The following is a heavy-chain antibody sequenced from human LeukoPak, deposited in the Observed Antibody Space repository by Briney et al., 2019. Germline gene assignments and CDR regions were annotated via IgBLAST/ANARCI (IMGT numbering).Heavy chain of an antibody. Sequence: GGSLRLSCAASGFTFSSCVVHVVRQAPGRGLEWVAVISYDGSNEYYADSVKCRFTISRDNSKNTLYLQMNSLRGEDTAVYYCSRDLDTMVRGVIIDKWGQGTLVTVSS. J-gene: IGHJ4*02. CDR2: ISYDGSNE. D-gene: IGHD3-10*01. V-gene: IGHV3-30-3*01. CDR3: SRDLDTMVRGVIIDK. CDR1: GFTFSSCV.